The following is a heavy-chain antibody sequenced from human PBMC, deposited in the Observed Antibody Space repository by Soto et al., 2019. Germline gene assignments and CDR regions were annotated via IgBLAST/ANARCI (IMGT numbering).Heavy chain of an antibody. V-gene: IGHV1-18*01. CDR3: ARDTADCSGGSCYYFQH. Sequence: QVQLVQSGAEVKTPGASVKVSCNASGYTFTSYGISWVRQAPGQGLEGMGWISAYNGNTNYAQKLQGRVTMTTDTSTSTAYMELRSLRSDDTAVYYCARDTADCSGGSCYYFQHWGQGTLVTVSS. D-gene: IGHD2-15*01. CDR1: GYTFTSYG. J-gene: IGHJ1*01. CDR2: ISAYNGNT.